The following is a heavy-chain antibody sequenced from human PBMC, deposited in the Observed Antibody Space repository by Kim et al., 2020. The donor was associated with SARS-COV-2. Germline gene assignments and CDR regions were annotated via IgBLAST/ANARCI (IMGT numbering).Heavy chain of an antibody. CDR1: GGSFSGYY. CDR2: INHSGST. D-gene: IGHD4-17*01. J-gene: IGHJ4*01. Sequence: SETLSLTCAVYGGSFSGYYWSWIRQPPGKGLEWIGEINHSGSTNYNPSLKSRVTISVDTSKNQFSLKLSSVTAADTAVYYCARGKGAGDYGHDYFDYWG. V-gene: IGHV4-34*01. CDR3: ARGKGAGDYGHDYFDY.